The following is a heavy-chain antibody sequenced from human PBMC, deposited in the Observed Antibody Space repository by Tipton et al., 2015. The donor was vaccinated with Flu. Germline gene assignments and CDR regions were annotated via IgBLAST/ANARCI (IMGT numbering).Heavy chain of an antibody. CDR3: ARFGSGTFETH. J-gene: IGHJ4*02. CDR1: GYSISSGYY. D-gene: IGHD3-10*01. CDR2: FHSNGFN. Sequence: TLSLTCNVSGYSISSGYYWVWIRQPAGKGLEWVGRFHSNGFNDYNSSLESRVTVSVDTSKNQFSLSLKSVTAADTAVYFCARFGSGTFETHWGQGTLVTVSS. V-gene: IGHV4-38-2*02.